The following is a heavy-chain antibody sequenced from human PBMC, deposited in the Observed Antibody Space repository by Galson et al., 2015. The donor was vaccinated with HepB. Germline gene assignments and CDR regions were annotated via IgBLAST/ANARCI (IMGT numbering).Heavy chain of an antibody. Sequence: LRLSCAASGFTFSSYGMHWVRQAPGKGLEWVAVIWYDGSNKYYADSVKGRFTISRDNSKNTLYLQMNSLRAEDTAVYYCARSPGYCSGGSCYLDYWGQGTLVTVSS. J-gene: IGHJ4*02. CDR1: GFTFSSYG. V-gene: IGHV3-33*01. D-gene: IGHD2-15*01. CDR3: ARSPGYCSGGSCYLDY. CDR2: IWYDGSNK.